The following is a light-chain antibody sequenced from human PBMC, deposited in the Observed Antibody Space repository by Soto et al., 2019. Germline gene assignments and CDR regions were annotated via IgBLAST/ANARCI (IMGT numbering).Light chain of an antibody. CDR1: SSDVGGYNY. Sequence: QSALTQPRSVSGSPGQSVTISCTGTSSDVGGYNYVSWYQQHPGKATKLMIYDVSKRPSGVPDRFSGSKSGNTASLTISGLQAKDEADYYCCSYAGSLWVFGGGTKLTVL. CDR3: CSYAGSLWV. V-gene: IGLV2-11*01. J-gene: IGLJ3*02. CDR2: DVS.